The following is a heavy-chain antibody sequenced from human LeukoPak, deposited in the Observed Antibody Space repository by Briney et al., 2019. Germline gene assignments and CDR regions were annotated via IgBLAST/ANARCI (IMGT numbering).Heavy chain of an antibody. CDR2: TSASGGST. CDR1: GFTFSSYA. Sequence: PGGSLRLSCAASGFTFSSYAMSWVRQAPGKGLEWVSATSASGGSTYYADSVKGRFTISRDNVKNMLFLEMNNLRVEDTAVYYCARDGTNWSNWLDPWGQGTLVTVSS. V-gene: IGHV3-23*01. CDR3: ARDGTNWSNWLDP. D-gene: IGHD1-1*01. J-gene: IGHJ5*02.